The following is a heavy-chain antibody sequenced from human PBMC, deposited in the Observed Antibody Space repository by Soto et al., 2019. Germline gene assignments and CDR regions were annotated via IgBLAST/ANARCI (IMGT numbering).Heavy chain of an antibody. D-gene: IGHD3-22*01. CDR2: ISGSGGST. J-gene: IGHJ4*02. CDR1: GFTFSSYA. V-gene: IGHV3-23*01. Sequence: GSLRLSCAASGFTFSSYAMSWVRQAPGKGLEWVSAISGSGGSTYYADSVKGRFTISRDNSKNTLYLQMNSLRAEDTAVYYCAKDDYYDSTRAWTFDYWGQGTLVTVSS. CDR3: AKDDYYDSTRAWTFDY.